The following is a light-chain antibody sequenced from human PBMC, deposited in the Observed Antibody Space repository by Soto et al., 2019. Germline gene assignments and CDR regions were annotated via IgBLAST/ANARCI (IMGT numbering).Light chain of an antibody. CDR1: QSLLYSDGNTY. CDR2: GAS. CDR3: QQYGSSGT. V-gene: IGKV3-20*01. Sequence: VMTQSPLSLPVTLGQPASISCRSSQSLLYSDGNTYLAWYQQKPGQAPRLLIYGASNRATGIPDRFSGSGSGTDFTLTISRLEPEDFAVYYCQQYGSSGTFGQGTKVDFK. J-gene: IGKJ1*01.